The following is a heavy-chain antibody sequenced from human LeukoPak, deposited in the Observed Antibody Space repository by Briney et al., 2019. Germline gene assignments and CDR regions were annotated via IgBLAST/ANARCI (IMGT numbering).Heavy chain of an antibody. J-gene: IGHJ6*03. Sequence: GGSLRLSCAASGFTVSSNYMTWVRQAPGKGLEWVSVIYSGGSTYYADSVKGRFTISRDNSKNTLYLQMNSLRAEDTAVYYCARVDRYYYYMDVWGKGTTVTISS. D-gene: IGHD3/OR15-3a*01. V-gene: IGHV3-53*01. CDR1: GFTVSSNY. CDR2: IYSGGST. CDR3: ARVDRYYYYMDV.